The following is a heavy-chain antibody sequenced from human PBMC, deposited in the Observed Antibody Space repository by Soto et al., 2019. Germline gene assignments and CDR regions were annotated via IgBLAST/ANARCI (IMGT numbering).Heavy chain of an antibody. Sequence: QVQLQESGPGLVKPSQTLSLTCTVSGGSISSGDYYWNWIRHLPGKGLEWIGYIYYSGSTYYNPSLKRRVTISVDTSKNQFSLKLSSVTAADTAVYYCARQRYYDSSAYYPGRAFDIWGQGTMVTVSS. CDR3: ARQRYYDSSAYYPGRAFDI. D-gene: IGHD3-22*01. CDR1: GGSISSGDYY. CDR2: IYYSGST. V-gene: IGHV4-30-4*08. J-gene: IGHJ3*02.